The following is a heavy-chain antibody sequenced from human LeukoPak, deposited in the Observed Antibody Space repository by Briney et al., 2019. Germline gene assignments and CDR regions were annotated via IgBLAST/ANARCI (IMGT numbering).Heavy chain of an antibody. V-gene: IGHV3-30*18. CDR1: GFTFSSYG. J-gene: IGHJ4*02. CDR2: ISYDGSNK. CDR3: AKLVLDCSSTSCYTDDY. D-gene: IGHD2-2*02. Sequence: PGRSLRLSCAASGFTFSSYGMHWVRQAPGEGLEWVAVISYDGSNKYYADSVKGRFTISRDNSKNTLYLQMNSLRAEDTAVYYCAKLVLDCSSTSCYTDDYWGQGTLVTVSS.